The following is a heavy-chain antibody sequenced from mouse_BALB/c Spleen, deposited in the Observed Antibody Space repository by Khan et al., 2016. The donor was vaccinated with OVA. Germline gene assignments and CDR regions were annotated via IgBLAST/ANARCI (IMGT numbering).Heavy chain of an antibody. J-gene: IGHJ3*01. CDR1: GYTFTDYA. V-gene: IGHV1S137*01. Sequence: QVRLQQSGAELVRPGVSVKISCKGSGYTFTDYAMHWVKQSHAKSLEWIGVISTYYDDADYNQRLQGKASMTVDRSSSTAYLELARVTSEDSAIYYCARGGRFAYWGQGTLVTVSA. CDR2: ISTYYDDA. CDR3: ARGGRFAY. D-gene: IGHD1-1*02.